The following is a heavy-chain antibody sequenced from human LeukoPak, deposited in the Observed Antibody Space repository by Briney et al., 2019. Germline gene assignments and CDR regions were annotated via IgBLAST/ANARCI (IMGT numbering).Heavy chain of an antibody. Sequence: SETLSLTCTVSGYSISSGYYWGWIRQPPGRGLEWIGSIYHGGSTYYNPSLKSRVTISVDTSKNQFSVKLSSVSAADTAVYYCARDATITGPTLASRGQGTLVTVSS. V-gene: IGHV4-38-2*02. CDR2: IYHGGST. CDR1: GYSISSGYY. D-gene: IGHD1-7*01. J-gene: IGHJ4*02. CDR3: ARDATITGPTLAS.